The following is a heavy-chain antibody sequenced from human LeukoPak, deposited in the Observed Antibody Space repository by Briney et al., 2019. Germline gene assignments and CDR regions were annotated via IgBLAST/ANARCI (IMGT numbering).Heavy chain of an antibody. Sequence: GGSLRLSCAASGFTFSSYAMSWVRQAPGKGLEWVSAISGSGGSTYYADSVKGRFTISRDNSKNTLYLQMNSLRAEDTAVYYCARDLGGRIQLWNYYYYGMDVWGQGTTVTVSS. CDR3: ARDLGGRIQLWNYYYYGMDV. CDR1: GFTFSSYA. V-gene: IGHV3-23*01. CDR2: ISGSGGST. D-gene: IGHD5-18*01. J-gene: IGHJ6*02.